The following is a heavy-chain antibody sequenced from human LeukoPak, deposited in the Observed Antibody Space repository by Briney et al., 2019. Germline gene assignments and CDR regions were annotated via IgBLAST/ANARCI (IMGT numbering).Heavy chain of an antibody. D-gene: IGHD3-22*01. J-gene: IGHJ4*02. CDR3: ARAPPSYCYDSSGYYLPYFDY. CDR2: TYYKSKWYN. V-gene: IGHV6-1*01. Sequence: SQTLSLTCAISGDSVSSNSVAWNWIRQSPSRGLEWLGRTYYKSKWYNDYAVAVKSRITINPDTSKNEFSLHLNSVTPEDTAVYYCARAPPSYCYDSSGYYLPYFDYWGQGTLVTVSS. CDR1: GDSVSSNSVA.